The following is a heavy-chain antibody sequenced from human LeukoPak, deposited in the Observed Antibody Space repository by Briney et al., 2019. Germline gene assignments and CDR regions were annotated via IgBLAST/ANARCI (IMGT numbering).Heavy chain of an antibody. CDR1: GFTIGNHG. CDR2: ISHDGGSE. V-gene: IGHV3-30*18. D-gene: IGHD4-17*01. Sequence: PGGSLRLSCVVSGFTIGNHGMHWVRQAPGKGLEWVAMISHDGGSEHYGDSVKGRLTISRDNSKNTLYLQMNSLRVEDTAVYYCAKDRNYGDYVFDDWGQGTVVTVS. J-gene: IGHJ4*02. CDR3: AKDRNYGDYVFDD.